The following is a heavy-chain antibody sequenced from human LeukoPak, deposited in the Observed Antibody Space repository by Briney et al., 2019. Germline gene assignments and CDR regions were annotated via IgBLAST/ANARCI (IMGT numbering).Heavy chain of an antibody. CDR1: GFILRRYA. D-gene: IGHD2-15*01. CDR3: ARGAIIAAPGDYYYGADV. V-gene: IGHV3-30*04. Sequence: GGSLRLPCAVSGFILRRYAMHWGRQAPGKGPEWVASISSDGNNKFYADSVKGRFTISRDNSKNSLLLEMNGLRVEDTAMYYCARGAIIAAPGDYYYGADVWGQGTAVTVSS. CDR2: ISSDGNNK. J-gene: IGHJ6*02.